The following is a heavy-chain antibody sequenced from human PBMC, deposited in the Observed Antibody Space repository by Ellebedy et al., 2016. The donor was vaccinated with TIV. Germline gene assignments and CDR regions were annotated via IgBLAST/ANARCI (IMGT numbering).Heavy chain of an antibody. D-gene: IGHD3-22*01. CDR3: ARGNYEEFDP. V-gene: IGHV4-59*01. CDR1: GGSMSSYY. J-gene: IGHJ5*02. Sequence: SETLFLTCTVSGGSMSSYYWSWIRQPPGKGLEWIGYIYYTGITNYSPSLKSRVTISLDTSKNQLSLKLSSVTAADTAVYYCARGNYEEFDPWGQGALVTVSS. CDR2: IYYTGIT.